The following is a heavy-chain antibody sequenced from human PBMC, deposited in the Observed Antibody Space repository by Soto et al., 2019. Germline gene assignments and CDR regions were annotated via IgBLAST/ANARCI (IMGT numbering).Heavy chain of an antibody. D-gene: IGHD2-2*01. CDR1: GYTFYDYE. J-gene: IGHJ5*02. CDR2: MNPNSGET. CDR3: ARIAMPARPRWYNWFDP. V-gene: IGHV1-8*02. Sequence: QEQLVQSAAEVKKPGASVKVSCMTSGYTFYDYEINWVRRAPGQGLEWIGWMNPNSGETGYAQRFQGRVTMTTSSSLSTAYLELSSLTSDDTAVYYCARIAMPARPRWYNWFDPWGQGTLVTVSS.